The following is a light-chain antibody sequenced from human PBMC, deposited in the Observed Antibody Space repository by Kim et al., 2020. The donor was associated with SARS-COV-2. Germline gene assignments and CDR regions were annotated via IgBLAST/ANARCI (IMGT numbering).Light chain of an antibody. CDR3: SAWDSSLSAWV. CDR1: SNNVGYEG. V-gene: IGLV10-54*04. CDR2: RNN. Sequence: RPTATLTCTGNSNNVGYEGAAWLQQHQGHPPKLLSYRNNNRPSGISDRFSASRSGNTASLTITGLQPEDETDYYCSAWDSSLSAWVSGGGTQLTVL. J-gene: IGLJ3*02.